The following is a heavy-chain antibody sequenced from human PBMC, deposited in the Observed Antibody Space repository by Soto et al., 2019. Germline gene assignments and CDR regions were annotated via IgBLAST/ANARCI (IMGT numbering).Heavy chain of an antibody. J-gene: IGHJ4*02. Sequence: GGSLRLSCAASGFTFSSYAMHWVRQAPGKGLEWVAVISYDGSNKYYADSVKGRFTISRDNSKNTLYLQMNSLRAEDTAVYYCARAHGVRMITFDYWGQGTLVTVSS. CDR2: ISYDGSNK. V-gene: IGHV3-30-3*01. D-gene: IGHD3-16*01. CDR3: ARAHGVRMITFDY. CDR1: GFTFSSYA.